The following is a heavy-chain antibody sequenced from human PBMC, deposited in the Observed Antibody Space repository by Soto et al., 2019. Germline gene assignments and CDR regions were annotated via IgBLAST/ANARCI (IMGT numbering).Heavy chain of an antibody. CDR2: IYYSGST. CDR3: ASAGSGWPIDY. D-gene: IGHD1-26*01. J-gene: IGHJ4*02. Sequence: WTWIRQPPGKGLEWIGDIYYSGSTNYNPSLKSRVTISVDTSKNQFSLKLSSVTAADTAMYYCASAGSGWPIDYWGQGTLVTVSS. V-gene: IGHV4-59*01.